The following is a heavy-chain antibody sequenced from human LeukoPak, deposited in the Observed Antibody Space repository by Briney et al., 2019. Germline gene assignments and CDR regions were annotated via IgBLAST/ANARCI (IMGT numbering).Heavy chain of an antibody. CDR3: ARLEYYGSAGMDV. V-gene: IGHV4-59*01. CDR1: GGSISSYY. J-gene: IGHJ6*02. D-gene: IGHD3-10*01. CDR2: IYYSGST. Sequence: PSETLSLTCTVSGGSISSYYWSWIRQPPGKGLEWIGYIYYSGSTNYNPSLKSRVTISVDTSKNQFSLKLSSVTAADTAVYYCARLEYYGSAGMDVWGQGTTVTVSS.